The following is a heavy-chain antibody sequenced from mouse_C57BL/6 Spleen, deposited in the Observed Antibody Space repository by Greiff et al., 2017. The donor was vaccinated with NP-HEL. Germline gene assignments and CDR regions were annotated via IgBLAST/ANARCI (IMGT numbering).Heavy chain of an antibody. J-gene: IGHJ2*01. CDR1: GYTFTSYW. CDR3: GRTGSDG. Sequence: QVQLKQPGAELVKPGASVKLSCKASGYTFTSYWMQWVKQRPGQGLEWIGEIDPSDSYTNYNQKFKGKATLTVDKSSSTAYVQLSSLTCEDSAGYYCGRTGSDGWGQGTTLTVSS. V-gene: IGHV1-50*01. CDR2: IDPSDSYT.